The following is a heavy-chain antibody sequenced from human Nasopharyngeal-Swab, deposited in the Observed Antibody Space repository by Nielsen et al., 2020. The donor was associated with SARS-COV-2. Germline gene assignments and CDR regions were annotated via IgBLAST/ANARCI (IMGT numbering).Heavy chain of an antibody. J-gene: IGHJ5*02. Sequence: VRQAPGKGLEWVSSISSSSSYIYYADSVKGRFTISRDNAKNSLYLQMNSLRAEGTAVYYCARDQWEQRGNWFDPWGQGTLVTVSS. V-gene: IGHV3-21*01. CDR2: ISSSSSYI. D-gene: IGHD1-26*01. CDR3: ARDQWEQRGNWFDP.